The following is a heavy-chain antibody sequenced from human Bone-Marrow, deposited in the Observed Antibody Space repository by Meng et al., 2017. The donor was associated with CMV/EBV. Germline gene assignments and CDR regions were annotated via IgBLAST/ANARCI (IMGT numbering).Heavy chain of an antibody. Sequence: FTVTGYAMSWVRMARGRGLEWIWIMYSGGSGTYYADSVKGRFTNGRDDTKKTLYMQMNSLRAEDTAVYYCAKDGRYSSSWYRDWYFDLWGRGTLVTVSS. CDR2: MYSGGSGT. CDR3: AKDGRYSSSWYRDWYFDL. J-gene: IGHJ2*01. D-gene: IGHD6-13*01. V-gene: IGHV3-23*03. CDR1: FTVTGYA.